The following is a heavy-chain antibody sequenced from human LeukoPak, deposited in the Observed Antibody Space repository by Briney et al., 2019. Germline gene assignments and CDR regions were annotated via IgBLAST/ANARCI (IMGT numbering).Heavy chain of an antibody. D-gene: IGHD3-10*01. CDR1: GFTFSSYA. V-gene: IGHV3-30*04. CDR3: ARSSGWGVIIIPYYYYGMDV. CDR2: ISYDGSNK. J-gene: IGHJ6*04. Sequence: GGSLRLSCAASGFTFSSYAMHWVRQAPGKGLEWVAVISYDGSNKYYADSVKGRFTISRDNSKNTLYLQMNSLRAEDTAVYYCARSSGWGVIIIPYYYYGMDVCGKGTTPTVSS.